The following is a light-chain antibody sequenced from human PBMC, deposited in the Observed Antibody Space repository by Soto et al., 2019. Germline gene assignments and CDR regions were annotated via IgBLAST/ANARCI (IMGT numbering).Light chain of an antibody. J-gene: IGLJ1*01. CDR1: SSDVGGYNY. CDR2: GVS. Sequence: QSALTQPRSVSGSPGQSVTISCTGSSSDVGGYNYVSWYQHHPDKVPKLIIFGVSKRPSGVPDRFSGSKSGNTASLTISGLQAEDEADYYCNSYTRSRSYVFGTGTKVTVL. V-gene: IGLV2-11*01. CDR3: NSYTRSRSYV.